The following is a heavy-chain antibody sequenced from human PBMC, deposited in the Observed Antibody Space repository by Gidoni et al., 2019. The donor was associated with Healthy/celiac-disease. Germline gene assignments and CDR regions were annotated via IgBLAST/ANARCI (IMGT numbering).Heavy chain of an antibody. CDR2: ISYDGSNK. V-gene: IGHV3-30*18. CDR3: AKVWIDSSGYPLDAFDI. D-gene: IGHD3-22*01. J-gene: IGHJ3*02. CDR1: GFTFSSYG. Sequence: QVQLVESGGGVVQPGRSLRLSCAASGFTFSSYGMHWVRQAPGKGLEWVAVISYDGSNKYYADSVKGRFTISRDNSKNTLYLQMNSLRAEDTAVYYCAKVWIDSSGYPLDAFDIWGQGTMVTVSS.